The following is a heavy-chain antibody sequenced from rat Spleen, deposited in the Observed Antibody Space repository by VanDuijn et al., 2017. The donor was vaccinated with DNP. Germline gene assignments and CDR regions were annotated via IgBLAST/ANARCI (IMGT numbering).Heavy chain of an antibody. CDR3: ATGVYGGYEDWFAN. D-gene: IGHD1-11*01. V-gene: IGHV5-20*01. Sequence: EVQLVESGGGLVQPGRSLKLSCAASGFTFSDYYMAWVRQAPTKGLEWVAYIRYDGGSTYYGDSVKGRFTISRDNAKSTLYLQMDSLRSEDTATYYCATGVYGGYEDWFANWGQGTSVTVSS. CDR1: GFTFSDYY. CDR2: IRYDGGST. J-gene: IGHJ4*01.